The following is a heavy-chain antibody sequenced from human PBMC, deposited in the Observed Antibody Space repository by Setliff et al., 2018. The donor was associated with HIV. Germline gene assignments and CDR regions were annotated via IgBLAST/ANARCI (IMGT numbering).Heavy chain of an antibody. J-gene: IGHJ4*02. CDR2: ISSSSSTI. CDR1: GFTFSTYS. V-gene: IGHV3-48*01. CDR3: AKDIQCSGGSCKHFDF. Sequence: GGSLRLSCAASGFTFSTYSMNWVRQAPGKGLEWISYISSSSSTIYYADSVKGRFTISRDNAKNSLYLHMNSLRAEDTAVYYCAKDIQCSGGSCKHFDFWGQGTRVTVSS. D-gene: IGHD2-15*01.